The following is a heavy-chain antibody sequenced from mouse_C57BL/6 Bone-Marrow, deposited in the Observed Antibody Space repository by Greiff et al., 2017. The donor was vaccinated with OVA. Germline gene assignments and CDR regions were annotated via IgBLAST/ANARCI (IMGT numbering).Heavy chain of an antibody. CDR2: IDPSDSYT. CDR1: GYTFTSYW. Sequence: VQLQQPGAELVMPGASVKLSCKASGYTFTSYWMHWVKQRPGQGLEWIGEIDPSDSYTNYNQKFKGKSTLTVDKSSSNAYMKLSSLTSEDSAVYYCARDSSCYPGYFDYWGQGTTLTVSS. V-gene: IGHV1-69*01. CDR3: ARDSSCYPGYFDY. D-gene: IGHD3-2*02. J-gene: IGHJ2*01.